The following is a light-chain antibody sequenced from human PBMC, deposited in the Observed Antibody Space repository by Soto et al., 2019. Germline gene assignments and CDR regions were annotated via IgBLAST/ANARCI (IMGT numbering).Light chain of an antibody. CDR2: GAS. Sequence: EIVLTQSPATLSLSPGERATLSCRASQSINSSYLAWYQQKPGQAPKLLIYGASSMATGIPDRFSGSGSGTDFTLTISRLEPEDFAVYYCQQYDSSPITFGQGTRLEIK. CDR3: QQYDSSPIT. J-gene: IGKJ5*01. CDR1: QSINSSY. V-gene: IGKV3-20*01.